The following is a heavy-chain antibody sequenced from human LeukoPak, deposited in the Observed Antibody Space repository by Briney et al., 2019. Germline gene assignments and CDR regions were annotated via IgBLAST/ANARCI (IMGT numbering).Heavy chain of an antibody. CDR1: GFTFSSYG. CDR3: AKEASRGSSFAYTPIEKPYYLDY. CDR2: ISNSGGST. V-gene: IGHV3-23*01. D-gene: IGHD5-18*01. Sequence: GGSLRLSCAASGFTFSSYGMSWVRQAPGEGLEWVSGISNSGGSTYYADSVKGRFTISRDNSKNTLYLQMNSLRAEDTAVYYCAKEASRGSSFAYTPIEKPYYLDYWGQGTLVTVSS. J-gene: IGHJ4*02.